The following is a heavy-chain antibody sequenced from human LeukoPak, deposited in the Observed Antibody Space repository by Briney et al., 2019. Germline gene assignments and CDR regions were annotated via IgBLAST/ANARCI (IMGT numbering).Heavy chain of an antibody. Sequence: SVKVSCKASGGTFSSYAISWVRQAPGQGLEWMGRINPNSGGTDYAQKFQGRVTMTRDTSISTAYMELSRLRSDDTAVYYCAILKQLGGYYYGMDVWGQGTTVTVSS. J-gene: IGHJ6*02. CDR2: INPNSGGT. CDR3: AILKQLGGYYYGMDV. D-gene: IGHD3-16*01. CDR1: GGTFSSYA. V-gene: IGHV1-2*06.